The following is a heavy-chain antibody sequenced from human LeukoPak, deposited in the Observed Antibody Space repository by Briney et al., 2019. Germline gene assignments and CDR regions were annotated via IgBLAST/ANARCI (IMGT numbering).Heavy chain of an antibody. CDR1: EFSFSSYA. V-gene: IGHV3-23*01. J-gene: IGHJ4*02. D-gene: IGHD3-22*01. Sequence: GSLRLSCAASEFSFSSYAMSWVRQAPGKGLEWVSGISASGGNADYADSVKGRFTVSSDSSKNTVFLQMNGLRAEDTAVYYCARGSFNYYDSSGYYGDYWGQGTLVTVSS. CDR2: ISASGGNA. CDR3: ARGSFNYYDSSGYYGDY.